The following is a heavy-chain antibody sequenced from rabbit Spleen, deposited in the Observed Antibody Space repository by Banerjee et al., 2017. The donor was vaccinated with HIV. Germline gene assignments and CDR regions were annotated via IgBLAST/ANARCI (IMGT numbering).Heavy chain of an antibody. CDR2: IDPVFGIT. D-gene: IGHD8-1*01. CDR3: ARDGTGGSYFAL. Sequence: QLVESGGGLVQPGGSLKLSCKASGFDFTSYYMSWVRQAPGKGLEWIGYIDPVFGITYYANWVNGRFSISRENAQNTVFLQMTSLTAADTATYFCARDGTGGSYFALWGQGTLVTVS. J-gene: IGHJ4*01. V-gene: IGHV1S7*01. CDR1: GFDFTSYY.